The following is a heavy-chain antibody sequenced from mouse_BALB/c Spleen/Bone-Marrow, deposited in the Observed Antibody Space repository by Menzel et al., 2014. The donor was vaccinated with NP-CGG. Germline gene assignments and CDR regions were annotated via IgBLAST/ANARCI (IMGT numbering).Heavy chain of an antibody. Sequence: AQLQQSGAELVKPGASVKLSCTASGFNIKDTYMHWVEQRPEQGLEWIGRIDPANGNTKYDPKFQGKATITADTSSNTAYLQLSSLTSEDTAVYYCARWLPLAYWGQGTLVTVSA. CDR1: GFNIKDTY. J-gene: IGHJ3*01. CDR2: IDPANGNT. CDR3: ARWLPLAY. D-gene: IGHD2-2*01. V-gene: IGHV14-3*02.